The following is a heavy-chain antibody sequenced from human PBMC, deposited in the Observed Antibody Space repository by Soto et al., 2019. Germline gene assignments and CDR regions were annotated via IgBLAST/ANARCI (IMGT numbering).Heavy chain of an antibody. J-gene: IGHJ4*02. CDR2: IYYSGST. CDR3: ARNPRTHNWKLDY. D-gene: IGHD1-1*01. CDR1: GGSISSGDYY. V-gene: IGHV4-30-4*01. Sequence: PSETLSLTCTVSGGSISSGDYYWSWIRQPPGKGLEWIGYIYYSGSTYYNPSLKSRVTISVDTSKNQFSLKLSSVTAADTAVYYCARNPRTHNWKLDYWGQGTLVTVSS.